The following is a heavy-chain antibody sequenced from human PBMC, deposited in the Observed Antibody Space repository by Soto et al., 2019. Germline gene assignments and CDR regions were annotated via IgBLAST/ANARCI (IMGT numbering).Heavy chain of an antibody. V-gene: IGHV1-18*01. D-gene: IGHD6-13*01. J-gene: IGHJ6*02. CDR2: ISAYNGNT. CDR1: GYTFTSYG. Sequence: QVQLVQSGAEVKKPGASVKVSCKASGYTFTSYGISWVRQAPGQGLEWMGWISAYNGNTNYAQKLQGRVTMTTDTSTSTAYMELRSLRSDDTAVDYCAREADSSSRGSHYYYGMDVWGQGTTVTVSS. CDR3: AREADSSSRGSHYYYGMDV.